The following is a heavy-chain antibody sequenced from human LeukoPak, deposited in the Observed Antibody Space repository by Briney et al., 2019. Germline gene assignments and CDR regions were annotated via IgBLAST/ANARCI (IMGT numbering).Heavy chain of an antibody. V-gene: IGHV3-23*01. D-gene: IGHD5-18*01. CDR3: GKTTVGYSSGQKPAWPVDF. CDR1: GFTFGSHA. CDR2: IFGSGGSP. J-gene: IGHJ4*02. Sequence: GGSLRLSCEASGFTFGSHAMYWVRQAPGKGLQWVAGIFGSGGSPHYADSVKGRFTISRDNPRNTVYLQINSLRDDDTAVYYCGKTTVGYSSGQKPAWPVDFWGQGTLVTVSS.